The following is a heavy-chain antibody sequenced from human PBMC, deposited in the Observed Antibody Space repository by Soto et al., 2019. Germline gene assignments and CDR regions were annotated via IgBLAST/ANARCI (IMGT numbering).Heavy chain of an antibody. V-gene: IGHV4-31*03. CDR1: GGSISSGGYY. CDR2: IYYSGST. Sequence: SETLSLTCTVSGGSISSGGYYWSWIRQHPGKGLEWIGYIYYSGSTYYNPSLKSRVTISVDTSKNQFSLKLSSVTAADTAVYYCARDVQWLADLYFDLWGRGTLVTVSS. D-gene: IGHD6-19*01. J-gene: IGHJ2*01. CDR3: ARDVQWLADLYFDL.